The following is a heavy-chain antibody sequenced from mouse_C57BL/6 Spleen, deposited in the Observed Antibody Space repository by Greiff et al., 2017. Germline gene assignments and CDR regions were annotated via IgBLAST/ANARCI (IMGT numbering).Heavy chain of an antibody. V-gene: IGHV2-9-1*01. CDR3: DRSDYDYDGGYAMEG. CDR2: IWTGGGT. CDR1: GFSFSSYA. Sequence: QLPLVGSGPCLVAPSQSLSITCPVSGFSFSSYAISWVRQPPGKCLEWLGVIWTGGGTNYNSALKSRLSISNYNSKSQVFLKMNSLRTEDTDRSCCDRSDYDYDGGYAMEGWGQGPSVAVSS. J-gene: IGHJ4*01. D-gene: IGHD2-4*01.